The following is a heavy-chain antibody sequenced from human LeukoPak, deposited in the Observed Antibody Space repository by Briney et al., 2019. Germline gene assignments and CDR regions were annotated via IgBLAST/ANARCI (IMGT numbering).Heavy chain of an antibody. CDR2: IRYDGSNK. CDR1: GFTFSSYG. Sequence: GGSLRLSCAASGFTFSSYGMHWVRQAPGKGLEWVAFIRYDGSNKYYADSVKGRFTISRDNSKNTLYLQMNSLRAEDTAVYYCAKRLGNYDSSGLFDYWGQGTLVTVSS. J-gene: IGHJ4*02. D-gene: IGHD3-22*01. V-gene: IGHV3-30*02. CDR3: AKRLGNYDSSGLFDY.